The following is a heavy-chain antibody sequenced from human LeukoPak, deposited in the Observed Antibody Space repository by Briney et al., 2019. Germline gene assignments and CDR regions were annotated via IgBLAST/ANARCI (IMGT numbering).Heavy chain of an antibody. CDR1: GGSISTTSYY. CDR3: ARGPGGTTDNFDY. CDR2: MYSRGST. V-gene: IGHV4-39*07. D-gene: IGHD4-17*01. Sequence: PSETLSLTGTVSGGSISTTSYYWGWIRQSPGMGLECLGYMYSRGSTFDNPSLKSRVTISVDISKNQFSLRLTSMTAADTAIYYCARGPGGTTDNFDYWGQGTLVTVSS. J-gene: IGHJ4*02.